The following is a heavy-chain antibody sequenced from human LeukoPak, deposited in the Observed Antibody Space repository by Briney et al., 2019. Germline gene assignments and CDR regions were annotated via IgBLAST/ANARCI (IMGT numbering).Heavy chain of an antibody. CDR3: ARDCSSTSCYPHYYYYGMDV. V-gene: IGHV3-7*01. J-gene: IGHJ6*02. Sequence: GGSLRLSCALSGFTFSSHRMSWVRHAPGKGLEWLANIKQDGREKYYVVSVKGRFTISRDKAKSSLYLKMNSLRAEDTAVYYCARDCSSTSCYPHYYYYGMDVWGQGTTVTVSS. CDR2: IKQDGREK. CDR1: GFTFSSHR. D-gene: IGHD2-2*01.